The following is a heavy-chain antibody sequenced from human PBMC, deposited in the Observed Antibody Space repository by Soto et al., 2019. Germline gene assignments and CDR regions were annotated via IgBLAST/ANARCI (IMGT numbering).Heavy chain of an antibody. D-gene: IGHD1-26*01. CDR2: ISGSGGST. CDR1: GFTFSSYA. V-gene: IGHV3-23*01. CDR3: AKDGGSDGGGYYFDY. J-gene: IGHJ4*02. Sequence: EVQLLESGGGLVQPGGSLRLSCAASGFTFSSYAMSWVRQAPGKGLEWVSAISGSGGSTYYADSVKGRFTISRDNSKNTRYLQMNSLRAEDRAVYYCAKDGGSDGGGYYFDYWGQGTLVTVSS.